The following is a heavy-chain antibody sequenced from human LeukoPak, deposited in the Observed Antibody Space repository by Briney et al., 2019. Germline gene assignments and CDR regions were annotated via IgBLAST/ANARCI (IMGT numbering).Heavy chain of an antibody. V-gene: IGHV1-18*01. CDR2: ISAYNGNT. J-gene: IGHJ3*02. CDR3: ARPMTTGAFDI. D-gene: IGHD4-17*01. CDR1: GGTFSSYA. Sequence: ASVKVSCKASGGTFSSYAISWVRQAPGQGLEWMGWISAYNGNTNYAQKLQGRVTMTTDTSTSTAYMELRSLRSDDTAVYYCARPMTTGAFDIWGQGTMVTVSS.